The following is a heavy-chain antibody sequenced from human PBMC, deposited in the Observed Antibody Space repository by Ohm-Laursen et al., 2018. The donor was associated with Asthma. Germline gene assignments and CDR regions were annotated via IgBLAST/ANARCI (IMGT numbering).Heavy chain of an antibody. Sequence: ASVKVSCKASGYTFTGYYMHWVRQAPGQGLEWMGRINPNSGGTNYAQKFQGRVTMTRDTSISTAYMELSRLRSDDTAVYYCARVSRYDFWSGHKSPPFNGMDVWGQGTTVTVSS. CDR1: GYTFTGYY. J-gene: IGHJ6*02. V-gene: IGHV1-2*06. D-gene: IGHD3-3*01. CDR3: ARVSRYDFWSGHKSPPFNGMDV. CDR2: INPNSGGT.